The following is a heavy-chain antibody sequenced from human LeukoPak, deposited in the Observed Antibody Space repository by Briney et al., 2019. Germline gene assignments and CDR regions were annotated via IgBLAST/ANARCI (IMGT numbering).Heavy chain of an antibody. J-gene: IGHJ4*02. D-gene: IGHD2-2*01. CDR2: IDYSGGAT. CDR1: GFTFNNYV. CDR3: ARDQGLSRGFDY. Sequence: PGGSLRLSCAASGFTFNNYVMSWVRQAPGKGLEWVSGIDYSGGATNYADSVQGRFTVSRDNSKNTLYLQMNSLRAEDTAVYYCARDQGLSRGFDYWGQGTLVTVSS. V-gene: IGHV3-23*01.